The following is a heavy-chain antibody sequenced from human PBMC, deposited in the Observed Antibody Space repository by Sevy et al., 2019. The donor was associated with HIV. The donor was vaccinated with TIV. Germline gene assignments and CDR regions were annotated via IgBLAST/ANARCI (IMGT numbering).Heavy chain of an antibody. Sequence: GSLRLSCVASAFTFSNDWMTWVRQAPGKGLEWVGHIRSATDGGTTDYAAPVKGRFTISSHDSKNTVYLEMNSLKIEDTGVYFCATLSGNYWGDWLDPWGQGTLVTVSS. CDR3: ATLSGNYWGDWLDP. J-gene: IGHJ5*02. D-gene: IGHD5-12*01. CDR1: AFTFSNDW. CDR2: IRSATDGGTT. V-gene: IGHV3-15*07.